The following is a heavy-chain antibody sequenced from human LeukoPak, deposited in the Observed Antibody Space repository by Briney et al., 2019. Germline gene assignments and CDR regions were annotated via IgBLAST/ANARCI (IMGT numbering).Heavy chain of an antibody. J-gene: IGHJ4*02. CDR3: AKGTRSGYYFDY. D-gene: IGHD3-22*01. V-gene: IGHV3-7*03. Sequence: GGSLRLSCAASGFTFSSYWMAWVRQAPGKGLEWVASIKVDGSEQYYVDSVKGRFTISRDNAKNSLYLQVNSLRAEDTAVYYCAKGTRSGYYFDYWGQGTLVTVSS. CDR2: IKVDGSEQ. CDR1: GFTFSSYW.